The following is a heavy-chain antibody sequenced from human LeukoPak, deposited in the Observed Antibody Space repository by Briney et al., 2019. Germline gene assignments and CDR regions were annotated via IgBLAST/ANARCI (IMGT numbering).Heavy chain of an antibody. CDR1: GGTFSGYY. D-gene: IGHD3-10*01. V-gene: IGHV4-34*01. CDR2: IYYSGST. CDR3: ARDKSRTYGSADAFDI. Sequence: SETLSLTCAVYGGTFSGYYWGWIRQPPGKGLEWIGSIYYSGSTYYNPSLKSRVTISVDTSKNQFSLKLSSVTAADTAVYYCARDKSRTYGSADAFDIWGQGTMVTVSS. J-gene: IGHJ3*02.